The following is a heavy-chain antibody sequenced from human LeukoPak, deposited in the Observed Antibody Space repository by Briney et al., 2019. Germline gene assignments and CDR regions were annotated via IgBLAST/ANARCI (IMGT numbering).Heavy chain of an antibody. CDR1: GDTGSSSTAT. D-gene: IGHD6-13*01. CDR3: AQGIAVGGTVGDFAY. J-gene: IGHJ4*02. Sequence: SQTLSLTCAISGDTGSSSTATWNWIRQSPSRGLEWLGRTYYRSKWYNDYAVSVKSRISINPGTSKNQFSLHLNSATPEDTAVYFCAQGIAVGGTVGDFAYWGQGSPVTVSS. V-gene: IGHV6-1*01. CDR2: TYYRSKWYN.